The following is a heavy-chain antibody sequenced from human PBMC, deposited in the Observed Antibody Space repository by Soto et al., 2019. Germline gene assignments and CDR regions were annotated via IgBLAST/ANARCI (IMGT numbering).Heavy chain of an antibody. V-gene: IGHV1-69*13. Sequence: PVKVSCKASGGTFSSYAISWMRQAPGQGLEWMGGSIPIFCPANDAQKLQGRVTITVDESTSTAYMELSSLRSEDTDVYYCARKLLGQQQLVDYYGMDVWGQGTTVTV. CDR3: ARKLLGQQQLVDYYGMDV. D-gene: IGHD6-13*01. CDR2: SIPIFCPA. J-gene: IGHJ6*02. CDR1: GGTFSSYA.